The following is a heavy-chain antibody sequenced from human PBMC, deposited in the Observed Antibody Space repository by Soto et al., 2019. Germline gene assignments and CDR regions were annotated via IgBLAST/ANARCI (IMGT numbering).Heavy chain of an antibody. V-gene: IGHV4-39*07. CDR3: ARDKITGLFDY. Sequence: SVTLCVTCTVAGGYIIGSSGYWGWIRQPPGKGLEWIGSIYHSGSTNYNPSLKGRVTISVDTSKNQFSLKLTSVTAADTAVYYCARDKITGLFDYWGQGTLVTVSS. D-gene: IGHD2-8*02. CDR1: GGYIIGSSGY. CDR2: IYHSGST. J-gene: IGHJ4*02.